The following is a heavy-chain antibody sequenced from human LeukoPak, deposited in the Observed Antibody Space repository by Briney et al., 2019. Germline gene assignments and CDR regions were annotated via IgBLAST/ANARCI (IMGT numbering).Heavy chain of an antibody. J-gene: IGHJ4*02. CDR2: IKQDGSEK. CDR3: ARDLDSSSWYYFDY. D-gene: IGHD6-13*01. CDR1: GFTFSSYW. V-gene: IGHV3-7*01. Sequence: HPGGSLRLSCADSGFTFSSYWMSWVRQAPGKGLEWVANIKQDGSEKYYVDSVKGRFTISRDNAKNSLYLQMNSLRAEDTAVYYCARDLDSSSWYYFDYWGQGTLVTVSS.